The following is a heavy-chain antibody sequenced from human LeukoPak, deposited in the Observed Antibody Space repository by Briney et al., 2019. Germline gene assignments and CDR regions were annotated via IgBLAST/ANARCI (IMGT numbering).Heavy chain of an antibody. CDR1: GGSISSGGYY. CDR2: IYYSGST. J-gene: IGHJ3*02. Sequence: SETLSLTCTVSGGSISSGGYYWSWIRQHPGKGLEWIGYIYYSGSTNYNPSLESRVTISVDKSKNQFSLKLSSVTAADTAVYYCARVSSGWYDAFDIWGQGTMVTVSS. CDR3: ARVSSGWYDAFDI. D-gene: IGHD6-19*01. V-gene: IGHV4-31*03.